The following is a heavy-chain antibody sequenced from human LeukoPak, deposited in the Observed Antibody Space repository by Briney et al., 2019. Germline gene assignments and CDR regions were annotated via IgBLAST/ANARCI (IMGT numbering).Heavy chain of an antibody. CDR2: VNYIGST. J-gene: IGHJ4*02. D-gene: IGHD3/OR15-3a*01. V-gene: IGHV4-39*07. Sequence: SETLSLTCTVSGGSISSSTYYWGWIRQSPGKGLDWIGSVNYIGSTYYNPSLKSRVTISVDTSKNQFSLKLTSVTAADTAVYYCARQTGSGLFILPGGQGTLVTVSS. CDR1: GGSISSSTYY. CDR3: ARQTGSGLFILP.